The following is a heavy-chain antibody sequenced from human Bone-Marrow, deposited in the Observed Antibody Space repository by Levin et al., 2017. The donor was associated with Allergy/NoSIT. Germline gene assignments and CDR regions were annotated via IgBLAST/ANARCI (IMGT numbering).Heavy chain of an antibody. D-gene: IGHD1-7*01. Sequence: AGGSLRLSCAASGFTFSNYGIHWVRQAPGKGLEWVAVFSYDGSNKYYADSVRGRFTISRDTSKNTVYLQMNSLRGEDTAVYYCARDWTLFTISGTMLGYHYYGMDAWGQGTTVYVSS. CDR3: ARDWTLFTISGTMLGYHYYGMDA. CDR2: FSYDGSNK. CDR1: GFTFSNYG. V-gene: IGHV3-30*03. J-gene: IGHJ6*02.